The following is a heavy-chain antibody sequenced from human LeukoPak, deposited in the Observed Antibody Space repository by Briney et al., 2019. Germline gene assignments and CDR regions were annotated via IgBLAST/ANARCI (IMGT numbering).Heavy chain of an antibody. CDR2: ISDSGGRT. V-gene: IGHV3-23*01. Sequence: GRSLRLACAVSGITLSNYGMSWVRQAPGGGLEWVAGISDSGGRTNYADSVKGRFTISRDNPKNPLYLQMNSLRAEDTAVYFCAKRGVVIRVILVGFHKEAYYFDSWGQGALVTVSS. J-gene: IGHJ4*02. D-gene: IGHD3-22*01. CDR3: AKRGVVIRVILVGFHKEAYYFDS. CDR1: GITLSNYG.